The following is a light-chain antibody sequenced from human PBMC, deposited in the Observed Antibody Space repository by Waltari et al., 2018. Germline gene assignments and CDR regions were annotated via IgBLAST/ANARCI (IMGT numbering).Light chain of an antibody. Sequence: EIVLTQSPATLSLSPGERATLPCRASQSIDNYLAWYQQKPGQAPRLLTYDASYRATGIPVRFSGSGSGTDFTLTISSLEPEDFAVYYCQQRANWPITFGQGTRLEIK. V-gene: IGKV3-11*01. CDR1: QSIDNY. J-gene: IGKJ5*01. CDR2: DAS. CDR3: QQRANWPIT.